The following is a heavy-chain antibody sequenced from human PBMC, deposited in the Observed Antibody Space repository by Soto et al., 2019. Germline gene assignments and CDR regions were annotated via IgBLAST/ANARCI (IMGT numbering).Heavy chain of an antibody. Sequence: ASVKVSCKASGYTFTGYYIHWVRQAPGQGLEWMGWVNPNSGDTNYAQKFQGRVPITRDTAQTTAYIELSRLRCDDTAVDVCARSITQATGIVVVAAADYYGMDVWGQGTTVTVSS. CDR1: GYTFTGYY. V-gene: IGHV1-2*02. J-gene: IGHJ6*02. CDR2: VNPNSGDT. CDR3: ARSITQATGIVVVAAADYYGMDV. D-gene: IGHD2-2*01.